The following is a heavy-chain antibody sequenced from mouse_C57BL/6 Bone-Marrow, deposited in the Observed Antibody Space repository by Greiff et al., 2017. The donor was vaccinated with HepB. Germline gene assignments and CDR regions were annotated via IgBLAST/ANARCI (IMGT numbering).Heavy chain of an antibody. CDR3: ARGGYYYGSSPYYFDY. CDR1: GYTFTSYW. CDR2: IDPSDSET. Sequence: QVQLQQPGAELVRPGSSVKLSCKASGYTFTSYWMHWVKQRPIQGLEWIGNIDPSDSETHYNQKFKEKATLTVDKYSSTAYMQLSSLTSEDSAVYYCARGGYYYGSSPYYFDYWGQGTTLTVSS. J-gene: IGHJ2*01. V-gene: IGHV1-52*01. D-gene: IGHD1-1*01.